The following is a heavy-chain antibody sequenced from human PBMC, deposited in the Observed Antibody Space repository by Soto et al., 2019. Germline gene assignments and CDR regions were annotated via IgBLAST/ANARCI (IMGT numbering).Heavy chain of an antibody. V-gene: IGHV1-46*01. CDR2: INPHGGST. J-gene: IGHJ5*02. D-gene: IGHD1-26*01. CDR1: RDTFPSYY. Sequence: ASVKVSCKAPRDTFPSYYINWVRQAPGQGLEWMGVINPHGGSTAYAKKFKGRVTLTRDTSASTVYMEVSSLTSEDTAMYYCARSSGGNFGIIIEGTNWFAPWGQGTLVTVSS. CDR3: ARSSGGNFGIIIEGTNWFAP.